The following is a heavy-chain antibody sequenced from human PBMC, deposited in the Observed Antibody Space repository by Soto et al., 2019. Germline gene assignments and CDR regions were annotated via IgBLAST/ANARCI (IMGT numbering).Heavy chain of an antibody. CDR2: INHSGST. CDR1: GGSFSGYY. V-gene: IGHV4-34*01. D-gene: IGHD3-3*01. Sequence: SETLSLTCAVYGGSFSGYYWSWIRQPPGKGLEWIGEINHSGSTNYNPSLKSRVTISVDTSKNQFSLKLSSVTAADTAVYYCARGRWVLRFLEWLYPSYFDYWGQGTLVTVSS. J-gene: IGHJ4*02. CDR3: ARGRWVLRFLEWLYPSYFDY.